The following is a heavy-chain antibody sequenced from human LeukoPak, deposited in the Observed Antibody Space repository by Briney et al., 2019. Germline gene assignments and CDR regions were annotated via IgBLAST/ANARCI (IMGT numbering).Heavy chain of an antibody. CDR3: ARASYYYDTSGLGAFDV. D-gene: IGHD3-22*01. Sequence: GRSLRLSCAASGFIFGDYGMYWVRQAPGKGLEWVSGINWNSDRIGYADSVKGRFTISRDNAKNSLYMQMNSVRAEDTALYYCARASYYYDTSGLGAFDVWGQGTTVIVSS. CDR1: GFIFGDYG. J-gene: IGHJ3*01. CDR2: INWNSDRI. V-gene: IGHV3-9*01.